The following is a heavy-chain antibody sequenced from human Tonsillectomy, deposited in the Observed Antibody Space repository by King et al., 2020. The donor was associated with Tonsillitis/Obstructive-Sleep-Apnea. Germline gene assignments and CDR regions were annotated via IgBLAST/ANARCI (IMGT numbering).Heavy chain of an antibody. V-gene: IGHV4-59*08. CDR3: ARGVVTGVYFYYYMDV. J-gene: IGHJ6*03. D-gene: IGHD4-23*01. Sequence: QLQESGPGLVKPSETLSLTCAVSGGSISNYYWNWIRQPPGKGLEWIGYIYYSGHTNYNPSLRSRVTISADTSKNQFSLRLSSVTAADTAVYYCARGVVTGVYFYYYMDVWGRGTTVTVSS. CDR1: GGSISNYY. CDR2: IYYSGHT.